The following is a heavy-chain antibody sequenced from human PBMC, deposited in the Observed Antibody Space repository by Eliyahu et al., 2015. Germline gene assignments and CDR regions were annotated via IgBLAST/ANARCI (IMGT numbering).Heavy chain of an antibody. D-gene: IGHD3-10*01. CDR3: ARRGTGNWYFDL. CDR1: GGSISXHY. CDR2: IYYTGST. V-gene: IGHV4-59*11. Sequence: QVQLQESGPGLVKPSETLSLTCXVSGGSISXHYWSWIRQPPGKGLEWIGYIYYTGSTNYNPSLNSRVTMSVDTSKNQFSLKLTSVTAADTAVYYCARRGTGNWYFDLWGRGTLVTVSS. J-gene: IGHJ2*01.